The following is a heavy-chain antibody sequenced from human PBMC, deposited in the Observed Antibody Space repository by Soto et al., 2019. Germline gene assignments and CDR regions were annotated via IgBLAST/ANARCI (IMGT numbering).Heavy chain of an antibody. CDR1: GGTFSSYA. D-gene: IGHD3-3*01. J-gene: IGHJ5*02. CDR3: ARDPSFGSGYLHWFDP. Sequence: SVKVSCKASGGTFSSYAISWVRQAPGQGLEWMGGIIPIFGTANYAQKFQGRVTITADKSTSTAHMELSSLRSEDTAVYYCARDPSFGSGYLHWFDPWGQGTLVTVSS. V-gene: IGHV1-69*06. CDR2: IIPIFGTA.